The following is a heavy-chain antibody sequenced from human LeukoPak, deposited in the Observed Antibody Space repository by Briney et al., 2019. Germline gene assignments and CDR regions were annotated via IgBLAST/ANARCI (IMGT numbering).Heavy chain of an antibody. D-gene: IGHD2-15*01. CDR2: IYPGDSDT. CDR3: ARLLGYCSGGSCYSSSVRY. J-gene: IGHJ4*02. CDR1: GYSFTSYW. V-gene: IGHV5-51*01. Sequence: GESLKISCKGSGYSFTSYWIGWVRQMPGKGLEWMGIIYPGDSDTRYSPSFRGQVTISADKSISTAYLQWSSLKASDTAMYYCARLLGYCSGGSCYSSSVRYWGQGTLVTVSS.